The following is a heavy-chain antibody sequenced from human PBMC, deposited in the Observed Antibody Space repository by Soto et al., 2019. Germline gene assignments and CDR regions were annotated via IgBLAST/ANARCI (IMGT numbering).Heavy chain of an antibody. D-gene: IGHD3-10*01. J-gene: IGHJ4*02. CDR1: GFIFKMYW. CDR3: TRGPRPISTGTGAY. Sequence: GGSLRLSCAASGFIFKMYWMHWVRQSPGKGLVWISRIYNDGTYSDYADSVRGRFTISRDDVNDTLYLQMNNLRAEDSGLYYCTRGPRPISTGTGAYWGQGTQVTVSS. CDR2: IYNDGTYS. V-gene: IGHV3-74*01.